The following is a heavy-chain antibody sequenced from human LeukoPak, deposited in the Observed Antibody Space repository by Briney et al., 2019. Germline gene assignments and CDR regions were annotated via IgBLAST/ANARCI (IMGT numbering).Heavy chain of an antibody. Sequence: SETLSLTCTVSGGSISSYYWSWIRQPAGKGLEWIGRIYTSGSTNYNPSLKSRVTMSVDTSKNQFSLKLSSVTAADTAVYYCAGSRDGYNWDAFDIWGQGTMVTVSS. CDR3: AGSRDGYNWDAFDI. CDR1: GGSISSYY. D-gene: IGHD5-24*01. V-gene: IGHV4-4*07. CDR2: IYTSGST. J-gene: IGHJ3*02.